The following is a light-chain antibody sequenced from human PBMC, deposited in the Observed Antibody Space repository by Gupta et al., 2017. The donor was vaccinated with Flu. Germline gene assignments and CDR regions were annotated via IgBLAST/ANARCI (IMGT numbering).Light chain of an antibody. V-gene: IGLV1-47*01. CDR3: AAWDGTLSGRWV. J-gene: IGLJ3*02. CDR1: SNIGRVF. Sequence: SNIGRVFVDWYQQLLGSTPTLLIYRNNQRPSGVPAGLSGSTSGTSSALAISGRRSEDEAAYYCAAWDGTLSGRWVFGGGTKLTVL. CDR2: RNN.